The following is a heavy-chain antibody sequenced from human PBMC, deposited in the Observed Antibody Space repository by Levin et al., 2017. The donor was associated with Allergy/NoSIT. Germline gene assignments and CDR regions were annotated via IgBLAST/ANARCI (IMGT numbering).Heavy chain of an antibody. CDR2: IKQDGSEK. D-gene: IGHD6-13*01. J-gene: IGHJ2*01. CDR3: ARDTPKQGWYFDL. V-gene: IGHV3-7*04. CDR1: AFTFSSSW. Sequence: GESLKISCAASAFTFSSSWMSWVRQAPGKGLEWVANIKQDGSEKYYVDSVKGRFTISRDNAKNSLYLQMSSLRAEDTAVYYCARDTPKQGWYFDLWGRGTLVTVSS.